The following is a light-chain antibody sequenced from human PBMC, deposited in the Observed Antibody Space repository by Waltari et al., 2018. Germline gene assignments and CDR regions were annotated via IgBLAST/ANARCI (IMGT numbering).Light chain of an antibody. CDR1: SSNIGSNT. CDR2: SNN. J-gene: IGLJ2*01. Sequence: QSVLTQPPSASGTPGQRVTLSCSGSSSNIGSNTVNWYQQLPGTAPKLPIYSNNQRPSGVPDRFSGAETGTSASLAISGLQSEDEADYYCAAWDASLNGPVFAGGTKLTVL. V-gene: IGLV1-44*01. CDR3: AAWDASLNGPV.